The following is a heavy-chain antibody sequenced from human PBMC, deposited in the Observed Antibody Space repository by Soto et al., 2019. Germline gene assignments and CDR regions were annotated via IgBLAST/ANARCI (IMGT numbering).Heavy chain of an antibody. CDR3: ARVCCAGDCYSYYLY. V-gene: IGHV3-30-3*01. CDR1: GFTFSSYA. J-gene: IGHJ4*02. CDR2: ISYDGSNK. D-gene: IGHD2-21*02. Sequence: QVQLVESGGGVVQPGRSLRLSCAASGFTFSSYAMHWVRQAPGKGLEWVAVISYDGSNKYYADSVKGRFTISRDNSKNTLYLQMNSLRAEDTAVYYCARVCCAGDCYSYYLYWGQGTLVTVS.